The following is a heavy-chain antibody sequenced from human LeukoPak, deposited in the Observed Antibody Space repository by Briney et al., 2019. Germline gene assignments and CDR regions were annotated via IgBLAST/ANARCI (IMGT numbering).Heavy chain of an antibody. CDR3: ARDSSDYFDY. CDR1: GFTFSSYS. CDR2: ISSSRSNI. Sequence: GGSLRLSCAASGFTFSSYSMNWVRQAPGKGLEWVSSISSSRSNIYYVDLVKGRFTISIDNAKNSLYLQMNSLRAEDTTVYYCARDSSDYFDYWGQGTLVTVSS. D-gene: IGHD3-22*01. J-gene: IGHJ4*02. V-gene: IGHV3-21*01.